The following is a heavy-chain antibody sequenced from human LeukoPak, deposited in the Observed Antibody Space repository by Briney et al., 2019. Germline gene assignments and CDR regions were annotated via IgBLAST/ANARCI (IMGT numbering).Heavy chain of an antibody. CDR1: GFTFDDYG. D-gene: IGHD1-26*01. V-gene: IGHV3-20*04. J-gene: IGHJ4*02. CDR3: ARDLVSVSSTDDY. Sequence: PGGSLRLSCAASGFTFDDYGMSWVRHAPGKGLEWVSCINLNVGSTGYADSVKVRLTIPTDNANNSLYLQMTIRTPEDTALYYCARDLVSVSSTDDYWGQGTLVTVSS. CDR2: INLNVGST.